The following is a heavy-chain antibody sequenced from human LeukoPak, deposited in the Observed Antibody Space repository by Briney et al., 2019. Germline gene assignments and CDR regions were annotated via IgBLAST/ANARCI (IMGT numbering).Heavy chain of an antibody. D-gene: IGHD2-15*01. CDR3: ARGIAAVLFDY. J-gene: IGHJ4*02. CDR1: GGSISSYY. CDR2: IYTSGST. Sequence: SETLSLTCTVSGGSISSYYWSWIRQPAGKGLGWIGRIYTSGSTNYNPSLKSRVTMSVDTSKNQFSLKLSSVTAADTAVYYCARGIAAVLFDYWGQGTLVTVSS. V-gene: IGHV4-4*07.